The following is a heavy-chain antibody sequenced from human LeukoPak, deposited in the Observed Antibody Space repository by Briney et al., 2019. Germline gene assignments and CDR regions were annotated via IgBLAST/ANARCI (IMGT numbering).Heavy chain of an antibody. J-gene: IGHJ4*02. V-gene: IGHV3-21*01. D-gene: IGHD6-13*01. CDR3: ARADSSWYV. Sequence: GGSLRLSCAASGFTFSSYSMNWVRQAPGKGLEWVSSISSSSSYIYYADSVKSRFTISRDNAKNSLYLQMNSLRPEDTAVYYCARADSSWYVWGQGTLVTASS. CDR2: ISSSSSYI. CDR1: GFTFSSYS.